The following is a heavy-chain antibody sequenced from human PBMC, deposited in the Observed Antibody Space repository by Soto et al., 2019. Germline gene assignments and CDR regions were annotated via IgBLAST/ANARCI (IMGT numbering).Heavy chain of an antibody. CDR2: ISAYHGNT. V-gene: IGHV1-18*04. Sequence: ASVKVSCKASGYTFTSYGISWVRQAPGQGLERMGWISAYHGNTNYAQKLQGRVTMTTDTSTSTAYMELRSLRSDDTAVYYCARVCEQPDSSGRFDPTYFDYSGQGTLVTFSS. D-gene: IGHD6-19*01. J-gene: IGHJ4*02. CDR1: GYTFTSYG. CDR3: ARVCEQPDSSGRFDPTYFDY.